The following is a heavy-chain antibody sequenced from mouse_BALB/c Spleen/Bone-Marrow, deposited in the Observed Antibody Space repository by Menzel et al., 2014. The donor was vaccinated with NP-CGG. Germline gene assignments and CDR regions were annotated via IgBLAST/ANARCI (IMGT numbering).Heavy chain of an antibody. D-gene: IGHD1-2*01. V-gene: IGHV14-3*02. CDR2: IDPANGNT. Sequence: VQLKQSGAELVKPGASVKLSCTASGFNIKDTYMHWVKQRPEQGLEWIGRIDPANGNTKYDPKFQGKATITADTSSNTAYLQLSSLTSEDTAAYYCARYYYGYYFDHWGQGTTLTVSS. J-gene: IGHJ2*01. CDR3: ARYYYGYYFDH. CDR1: GFNIKDTY.